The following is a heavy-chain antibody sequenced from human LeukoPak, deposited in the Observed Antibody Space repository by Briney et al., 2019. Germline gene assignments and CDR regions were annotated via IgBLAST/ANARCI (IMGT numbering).Heavy chain of an antibody. D-gene: IGHD3-9*01. V-gene: IGHV4-39*07. Sequence: PSETLSLTCTVSGGSISSSSYYWGWIRQPPGKGLEWIGSIYYSGSTYYNPSLKSRVTISVDTSKNQFSLKLSSVTAADTAVYYCARAQYYDILTGYSTFDYWGQGTLVTVSS. CDR2: IYYSGST. J-gene: IGHJ4*02. CDR3: ARAQYYDILTGYSTFDY. CDR1: GGSISSSSYY.